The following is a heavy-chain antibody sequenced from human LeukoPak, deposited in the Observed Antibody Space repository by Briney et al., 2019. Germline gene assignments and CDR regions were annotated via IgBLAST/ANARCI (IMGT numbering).Heavy chain of an antibody. CDR3: ARDRWGYYDSSGYYWRRSGGFDY. CDR1: GFTFSSYA. D-gene: IGHD3-22*01. J-gene: IGHJ4*02. Sequence: PGGSLRLSCAASGFTFSSYAMHWVRQASGKGLEWVAVISYDGSNKYYADSVKGRFTISRDNSKNTLYLQMNSLRAEDTAVYYCARDRWGYYDSSGYYWRRSGGFDYWGQGTLVTVSS. V-gene: IGHV3-30-3*01. CDR2: ISYDGSNK.